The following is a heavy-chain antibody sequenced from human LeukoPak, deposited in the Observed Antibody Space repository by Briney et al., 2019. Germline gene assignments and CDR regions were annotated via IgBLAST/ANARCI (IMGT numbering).Heavy chain of an antibody. CDR1: GFTFSSYT. J-gene: IGHJ4*02. V-gene: IGHV3-21*01. Sequence: GGSLRLSCAASGFTFSSYTMNWVRQAPGKGLEWVSAISSSSSYIYYADSVKGRFTISRRNAKRSLYLQMNSLRAEDTAVYYCARDLGGYGDYGTNFDYWGQGTLVTVSS. CDR3: ARDLGGYGDYGTNFDY. CDR2: ISSSSSYI. D-gene: IGHD4-17*01.